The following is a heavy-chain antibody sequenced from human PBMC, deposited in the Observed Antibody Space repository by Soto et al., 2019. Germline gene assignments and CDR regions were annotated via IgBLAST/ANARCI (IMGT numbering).Heavy chain of an antibody. CDR1: GYTFTSYA. Sequence: ASVKVSCKASGYTFTSYAMHWVRQAPGQRLEWMGWINAGNGNTKYSQKFQGRVTITRDTSASTAYMELSSLRSEDTAVYYCARESPFPGGSGIPQNYGMDVWGQGTTVTVSS. J-gene: IGHJ6*02. CDR3: ARESPFPGGSGIPQNYGMDV. V-gene: IGHV1-3*01. CDR2: INAGNGNT. D-gene: IGHD3-10*01.